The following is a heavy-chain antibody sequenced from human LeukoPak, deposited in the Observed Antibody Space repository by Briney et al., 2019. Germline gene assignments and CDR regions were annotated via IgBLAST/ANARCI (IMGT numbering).Heavy chain of an antibody. CDR2: IGTSSGT. CDR3: ARRSINTGDFDY. Sequence: GSLRLSCTASGFTLSSYARSWVRQAPGEGLEWVSAIGTSSGTYYADSVKGRFTISRDNPKNTVYLEMSSLRAEDTAIYYCARRSINTGDFDYWGQGTLVTVSS. J-gene: IGHJ4*02. CDR1: GFTLSSYA. D-gene: IGHD3-22*01. V-gene: IGHV3-23*01.